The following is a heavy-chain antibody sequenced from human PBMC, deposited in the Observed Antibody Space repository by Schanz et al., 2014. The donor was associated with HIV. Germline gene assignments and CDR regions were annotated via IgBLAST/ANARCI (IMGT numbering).Heavy chain of an antibody. CDR3: AKDRNQYDSRYIGKGNYYYYYGMDV. CDR1: GFSFDTFG. J-gene: IGHJ6*02. D-gene: IGHD3-22*01. Sequence: QVQLVESGGGVVQPGRSLRLSCAGSGFSFDTFGIHWVRQAPGKGLEWVAVIWYDGSNTYYGDSVKGRFTISRDNSKNTVYLQAKSLRPEDTAVYYCAKDRNQYDSRYIGKGNYYYYYGMDVWGQGTTVTVSS. V-gene: IGHV3-33*06. CDR2: IWYDGSNT.